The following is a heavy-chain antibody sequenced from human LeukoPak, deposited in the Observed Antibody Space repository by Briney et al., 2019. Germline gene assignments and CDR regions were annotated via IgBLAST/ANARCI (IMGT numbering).Heavy chain of an antibody. CDR3: ARDTLLWGATPSWVFQH. J-gene: IGHJ1*01. D-gene: IGHD1-26*01. CDR2: IYYSGST. V-gene: IGHV4-39*07. CDR1: GGSISSSSYY. Sequence: PSETLSLTCTVSGGSISSSSYYWGWIRQPPGKGLEWIGSIYYSGSTYYNPSLKSRVTISVDTSKNQFSLKLSSVTAADTAVYYCARDTLLWGATPSWVFQHWGQGTLVTVSS.